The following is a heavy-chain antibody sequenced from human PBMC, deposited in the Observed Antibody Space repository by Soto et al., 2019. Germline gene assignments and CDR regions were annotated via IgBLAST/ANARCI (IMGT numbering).Heavy chain of an antibody. CDR1: GGSISSYY. Sequence: SETLSLTCTVSGGSISSYYWSWIRQPPGKGLEWIGYIYYSGSTNYNPSLKSRVTISVDTSKNQFSLKLSSVTAADTAVYYCARGGGGSYYYYYYGMDVWGQGTTVTVSS. CDR3: ARGGGGSYYYYYYGMDV. D-gene: IGHD1-26*01. CDR2: IYYSGST. J-gene: IGHJ6*02. V-gene: IGHV4-59*01.